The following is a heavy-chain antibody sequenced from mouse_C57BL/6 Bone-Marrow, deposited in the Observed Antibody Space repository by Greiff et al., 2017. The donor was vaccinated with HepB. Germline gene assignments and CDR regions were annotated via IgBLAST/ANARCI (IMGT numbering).Heavy chain of an antibody. J-gene: IGHJ2*01. CDR2: IDPETGGT. Sequence: VQLQQSGAELVRPGASVTLSCKASGYTFTDYEMHWVKQTPVHGLEWIGAIDPETGGTAYNQKFKGKAILTADKSSSTAYMELRSLTSEDSAVYYCTRGNWDVHYWGQGTTLTVSS. CDR3: TRGNWDVHY. D-gene: IGHD4-1*01. CDR1: GYTFTDYE. V-gene: IGHV1-15*01.